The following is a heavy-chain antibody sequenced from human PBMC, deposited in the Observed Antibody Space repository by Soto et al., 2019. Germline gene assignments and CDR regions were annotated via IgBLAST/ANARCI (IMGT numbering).Heavy chain of an antibody. V-gene: IGHV4-39*01. CDR2: IYYDGNT. CDR1: GDSITSSSHY. D-gene: IGHD3-22*01. CDR3: ARGCGYYNSIGYFVVHSFDY. J-gene: IGHJ4*02. Sequence: PSETLSLTCTVSGDSITSSSHYWGWIRQPPGKGLESIANIYYDGNTYYNPSLKSQDTISLDTSKNQFSLRPNSVTAADTAVYYCARGCGYYNSIGYFVVHSFDYWGQGTPVT.